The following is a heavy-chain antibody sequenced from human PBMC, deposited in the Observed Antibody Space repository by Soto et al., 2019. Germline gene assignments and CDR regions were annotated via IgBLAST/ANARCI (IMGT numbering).Heavy chain of an antibody. J-gene: IGHJ4*02. V-gene: IGHV3-48*02. CDR1: GFTFSSYS. D-gene: IGHD2-21*02. CDR3: ARDLTYCGGDCYPSNYFDY. Sequence: RGSLRLSCAASGFTFSSYSMNWVRQAPGKGLEWVSYISSSSGTIYYADSVKGRFTISRDNAKNSLYLQMNSLRDEDTAVYYCARDLTYCGGDCYPSNYFDYWGQGTLVTVSS. CDR2: ISSSSGTI.